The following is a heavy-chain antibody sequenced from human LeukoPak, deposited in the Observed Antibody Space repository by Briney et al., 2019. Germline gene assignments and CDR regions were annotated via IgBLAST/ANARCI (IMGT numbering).Heavy chain of an antibody. D-gene: IGHD3-10*01. CDR1: GGSLSGLY. Sequence: SQTLSLTCAVYGGSLSGLYWNWIRQTPGKGLEWIGEIDYSGNTNYSPSLKSRVTISIDTSKNQFSLTVRSVTAADTGVYYCARPMGYYYYHYIDVWGRGTTVTVSS. CDR3: ARPMGYYYYHYIDV. V-gene: IGHV4-34*01. CDR2: IDYSGNT. J-gene: IGHJ6*03.